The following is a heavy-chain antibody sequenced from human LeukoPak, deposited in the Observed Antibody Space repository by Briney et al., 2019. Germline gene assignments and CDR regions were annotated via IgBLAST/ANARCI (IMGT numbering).Heavy chain of an antibody. D-gene: IGHD3-10*01. CDR3: AREDSTRSGVRELDY. J-gene: IGHJ4*02. Sequence: GGSLRLSCAASGFTFSTYDFHWVRQVTGKGLHWVSAIGAGFDTYQDSVRGRFTISRENAKNSLYLQMNSLTVGDTAVYYCAREDSTRSGVRELDYWGQGILVTVSS. CDR2: IGAGFDT. V-gene: IGHV3-13*01. CDR1: GFTFSTYD.